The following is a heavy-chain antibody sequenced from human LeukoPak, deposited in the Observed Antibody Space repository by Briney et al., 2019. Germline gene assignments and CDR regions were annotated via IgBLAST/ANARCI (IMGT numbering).Heavy chain of an antibody. V-gene: IGHV3-30-3*01. J-gene: IGHJ4*02. Sequence: GRSLRLSCAASRFTFSSYAMHWVRQAPGKGLEWVAVISYDGSNKYYADSVKGRFTISRDNSKNTLYLQMNSLRAEDTAVYYCARDRYYYDSSGYYSPPYWGQGTLVTVSS. D-gene: IGHD3-22*01. CDR3: ARDRYYYDSSGYYSPPY. CDR1: RFTFSSYA. CDR2: ISYDGSNK.